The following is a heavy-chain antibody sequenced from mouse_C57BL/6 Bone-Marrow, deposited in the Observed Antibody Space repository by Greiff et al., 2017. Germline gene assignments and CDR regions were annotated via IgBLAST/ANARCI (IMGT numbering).Heavy chain of an antibody. CDR2: IDPEDGET. J-gene: IGHJ3*01. CDR1: GFNIKDYY. Sequence: VQLQQSGAELVKPGASVKLSCTASGFNIKDYYMHWVKQRNEQGLEWIGRIDPEDGETKYAPKFQGKATMTADTSSNTAYLQLSSLTSEDTAVYYWARDDDYDYWGQGTLVTVSA. CDR3: ARDDDYDY. V-gene: IGHV14-2*01. D-gene: IGHD2-4*01.